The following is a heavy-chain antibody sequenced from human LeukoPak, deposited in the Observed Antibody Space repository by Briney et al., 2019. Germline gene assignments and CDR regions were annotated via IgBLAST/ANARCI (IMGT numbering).Heavy chain of an antibody. CDR1: GFTFSYYG. Sequence: PGRSLRLSCAASGFTFSYYGMHWVRQAPGKGLGSVAVISYDESDKYYADSVKGRFTISRDNSKNTLYLQMNSLRAEDTAFYFRAKEGIRYGYFDYWGQGTLVTVSS. J-gene: IGHJ4*02. CDR2: ISYDESDK. CDR3: AKEGIRYGYFDY. D-gene: IGHD3-9*01. V-gene: IGHV3-30*18.